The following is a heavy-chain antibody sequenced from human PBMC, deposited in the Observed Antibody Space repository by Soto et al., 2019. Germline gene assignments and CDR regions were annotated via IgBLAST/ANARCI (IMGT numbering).Heavy chain of an antibody. CDR2: INHSGST. J-gene: IGHJ4*02. CDR3: AKAQAWELLFDF. CDR1: GGSFSGYY. Sequence: PSETLSLTCAVYGGSFSGYYWSWIRQPPGKGLEWIGEINHSGSTNYNPSLKSRVTISVDTPKNQFSLKLSSVTAADTAVYYCAKAQAWELLFDFWGPGTLVTVSS. V-gene: IGHV4-34*01. D-gene: IGHD1-26*01.